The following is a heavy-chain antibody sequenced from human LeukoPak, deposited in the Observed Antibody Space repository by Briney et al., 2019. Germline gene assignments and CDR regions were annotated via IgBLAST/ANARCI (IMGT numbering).Heavy chain of an antibody. CDR1: GGSFSGYY. D-gene: IGHD3-10*01. CDR2: INHSGST. CDR3: ARPYYYGSGSYQPRSYNWFDP. Sequence: PSETLSLTCAVYGGSFSGYYWSWIRQPPGKGLEWIGEINHSGSTNYNPSLKSRVTISVDTSKNQFSLKLSSVTAADTAVYYCARPYYYGSGSYQPRSYNWFDPWGQGTLVIVSS. J-gene: IGHJ5*02. V-gene: IGHV4-34*01.